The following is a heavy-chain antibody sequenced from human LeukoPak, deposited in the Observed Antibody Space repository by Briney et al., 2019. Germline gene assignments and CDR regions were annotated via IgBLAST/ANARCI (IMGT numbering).Heavy chain of an antibody. J-gene: IGHJ4*02. V-gene: IGHV4-34*01. Sequence: SEALSLTCAVSGGPFSGYFWSWIRQSSGKGLEWIGEIHNSGTTNYNPSLNSRVTISEDTSKNQFYLNLSSVTAADTAVYYCARRYYYNLGSFPFDFWGQGTLVTASS. CDR2: IHNSGTT. CDR3: ARRYYYNLGSFPFDF. D-gene: IGHD3-10*01. CDR1: GGPFSGYF.